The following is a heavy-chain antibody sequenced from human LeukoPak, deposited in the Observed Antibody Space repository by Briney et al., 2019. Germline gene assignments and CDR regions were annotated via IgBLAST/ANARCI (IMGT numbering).Heavy chain of an antibody. Sequence: ASVKVSCKASGYTFTGYYIHWVRQAPGQGLEWMGWISAYNGNTNYAQKLQGRVTMTTDTSASTAYMELRSLRSDDTAVYYCARAWPDYYDSSGLAFDIWGQGTMVTVSS. CDR3: ARAWPDYYDSSGLAFDI. CDR2: ISAYNGNT. CDR1: GYTFTGYY. J-gene: IGHJ3*02. D-gene: IGHD3-22*01. V-gene: IGHV1-18*04.